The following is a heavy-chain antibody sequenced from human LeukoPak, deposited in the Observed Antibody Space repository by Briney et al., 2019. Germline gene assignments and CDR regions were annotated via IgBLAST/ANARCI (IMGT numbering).Heavy chain of an antibody. CDR3: GCLNYYDYVWGNYRHGGDF. J-gene: IGHJ4*02. CDR1: GASVSSGDYY. CDR2: IYYSGST. Sequence: PSETLSLTCNVSGASVSSGDYYWTWIRQPPGKGLEWIGYIYYSGSTYYNPSLKSRSTISLDTSKTQFSLRLDSVTAADTAVYYCGCLNYYDYVWGNYRHGGDFWGQGTLVTVSS. D-gene: IGHD3-16*02. V-gene: IGHV4-30-4*01.